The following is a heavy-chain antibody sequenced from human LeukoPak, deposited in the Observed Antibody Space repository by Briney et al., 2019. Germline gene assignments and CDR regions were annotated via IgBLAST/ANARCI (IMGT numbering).Heavy chain of an antibody. CDR2: ISGDGGST. Sequence: GGSLRLSCAASGFTFDDYAMHWVRQAPGKGLEWVSLISGDGGSTYYADSVKGRFTISRDNSKNPLYLQMNSLRTEDTALYYCATSDYGGPYWYFDLWGRGTLVTVSS. V-gene: IGHV3-43*02. CDR3: ATSDYGGPYWYFDL. CDR1: GFTFDDYA. D-gene: IGHD4-23*01. J-gene: IGHJ2*01.